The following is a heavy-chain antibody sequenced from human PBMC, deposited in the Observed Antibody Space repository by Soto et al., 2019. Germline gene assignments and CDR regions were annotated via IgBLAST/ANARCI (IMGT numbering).Heavy chain of an antibody. D-gene: IGHD3-9*01. CDR3: ASTYYDILSGDRPLYNWFDP. CDR2: IYYSGST. J-gene: IGHJ5*02. Sequence: SETLSLTCTVSGGSISSGGYYWSWIRQHPGKGLEWIGYIYYSGSTYYNPSLKSRVTISVDTSKNQFSLKLSSVTAADTAVYYCASTYYDILSGDRPLYNWFDPWGQGTLVTVSS. V-gene: IGHV4-31*03. CDR1: GGSISSGGYY.